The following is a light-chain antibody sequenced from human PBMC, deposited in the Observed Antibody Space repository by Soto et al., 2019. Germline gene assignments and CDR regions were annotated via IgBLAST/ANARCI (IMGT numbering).Light chain of an antibody. CDR1: SSNIGNNS. V-gene: IGLV1-47*01. CDR2: RNN. Sequence: QAVVTQPPSASGTPGQRVTISCSGSSSNIGNNSVYWYQQLPGTAPKLLIYRNNQRPSGVPDRFSGSKSGTSASLAISGLRSEDEADYYCAAWDDSLSGRVFGGGTKLTVL. J-gene: IGLJ3*02. CDR3: AAWDDSLSGRV.